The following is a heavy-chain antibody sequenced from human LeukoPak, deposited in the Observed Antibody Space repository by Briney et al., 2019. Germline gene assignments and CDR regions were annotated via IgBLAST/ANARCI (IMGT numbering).Heavy chain of an antibody. CDR1: GGSFSGYY. Sequence: PSETLSLTCAVYGGSFSGYYWSWIRQPPGKGLEWIGEINHSGSTNYNPSLKSRVTISVDTSKNQFSLKLSSVTAADTAVYYCARSDWVSYYFDYWGQGTLVTVSS. V-gene: IGHV4-34*01. J-gene: IGHJ4*02. CDR3: ARSDWVSYYFDY. CDR2: INHSGST. D-gene: IGHD2-21*01.